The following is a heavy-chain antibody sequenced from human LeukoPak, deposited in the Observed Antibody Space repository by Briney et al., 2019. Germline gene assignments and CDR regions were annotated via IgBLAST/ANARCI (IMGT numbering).Heavy chain of an antibody. J-gene: IGHJ5*02. CDR3: ASSTVTSDWFDP. Sequence: SETLSLTCTVSGGSISSYYWSWLRQPPGKGLEWIGYIYYSGSTNYNPSLRSRVTISVDTSKNQFSLKLSSVTAADTAVYYCASSTVTSDWFDPWGQGTLVTVSS. CDR2: IYYSGST. D-gene: IGHD4-17*01. V-gene: IGHV4-59*01. CDR1: GGSISSYY.